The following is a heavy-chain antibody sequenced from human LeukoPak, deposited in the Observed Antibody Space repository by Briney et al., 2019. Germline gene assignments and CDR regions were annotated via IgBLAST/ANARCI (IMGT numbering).Heavy chain of an antibody. J-gene: IGHJ3*02. CDR1: GGSISSGDYY. D-gene: IGHD4-17*01. Sequence: SETLSLTCTVSGGSISSGDYYWSWIRQPPGKGLEWIGYIYYCGSTYYNPSLKSRVTISVDTSKNQFSLKLSSVTAADTAVYYCASYGENAFDIWGQGTMVTVSS. CDR3: ASYGENAFDI. V-gene: IGHV4-30-4*01. CDR2: IYYCGST.